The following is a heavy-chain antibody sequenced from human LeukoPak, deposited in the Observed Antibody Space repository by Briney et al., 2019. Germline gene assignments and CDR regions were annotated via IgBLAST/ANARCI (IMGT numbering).Heavy chain of an antibody. CDR2: IKQDGSEK. D-gene: IGHD2-21*01. CDR3: VTTSYFYGMDV. J-gene: IGHJ6*02. V-gene: IGHV3-7*01. Sequence: GGSLRLSSAASGFTFSSYWMSWVRQAPGKGLEWVAIIKQDGSEKHYVDSVKGRFTISRDNAKNSLYLQMNSLRADDTAVYHCVTTSYFYGMDVWGQGTTVTVTS. CDR1: GFTFSSYW.